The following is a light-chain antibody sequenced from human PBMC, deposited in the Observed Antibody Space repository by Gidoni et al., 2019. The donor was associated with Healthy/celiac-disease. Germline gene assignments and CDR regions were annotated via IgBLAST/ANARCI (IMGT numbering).Light chain of an antibody. CDR2: GAS. V-gene: IGKV3-20*01. CDR1: QRVSSSY. Sequence: DIVLTQSPGTLSLSPGERATLSCRASQRVSSSYLAWYQQKPGQAPRLLIYGASSRATGIPDRFSGSGSGTDFTLTISRLEPEDFAVYYCQQYGSSPYTFGQXTKLEIK. CDR3: QQYGSSPYT. J-gene: IGKJ2*01.